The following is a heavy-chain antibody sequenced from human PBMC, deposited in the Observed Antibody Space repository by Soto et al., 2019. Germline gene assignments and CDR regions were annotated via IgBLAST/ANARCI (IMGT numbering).Heavy chain of an antibody. D-gene: IGHD1-26*01. CDR3: ARGMGATNYYGMDV. J-gene: IGHJ6*02. Sequence: VSLRLSCAASGFTFSSYDMHWVRQATGKGLEWVSAIGTAGDPYYPGSVKGRFTISRENAKNSLYLQMNSLRAGDTAVYYCARGMGATNYYGMDVWGQGTTVTVSS. CDR1: GFTFSSYD. CDR2: IGTAGDP. V-gene: IGHV3-13*05.